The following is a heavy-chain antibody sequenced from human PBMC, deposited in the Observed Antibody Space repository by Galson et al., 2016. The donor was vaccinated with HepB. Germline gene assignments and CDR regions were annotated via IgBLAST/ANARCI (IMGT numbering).Heavy chain of an antibody. V-gene: IGHV3-7*01. Sequence: SLRPPCAASGFAFNTYWMSWVRHAPGKGLEWVANIKQDESEKYYVDSVKGRFTISRDNAKNSLYLQMNSLTADDTAVYYCARDYRHCGADPMGAQGTLVTVSS. CDR2: IKQDESEK. J-gene: IGHJ4*02. CDR3: ARDYRHCGADPM. CDR1: GFAFNTYW. D-gene: IGHD2-21*02.